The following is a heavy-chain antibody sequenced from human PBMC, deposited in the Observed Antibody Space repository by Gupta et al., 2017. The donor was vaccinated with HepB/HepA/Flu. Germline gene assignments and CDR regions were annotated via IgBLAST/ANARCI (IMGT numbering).Heavy chain of an antibody. CDR1: GCPITCYL. CDR3: ARAPDYGRSFDY. Sequence: QVQLQESGPGLGKPSENLSLTCTVPGCPITCYLWGWIRQPPEKGLEWIGYFSYSGSTKYNPSLKSRVTISVDSSKNQFSLKMTSVTAADTAVYYCARAPDYGRSFDYWGQGTLVTVSS. J-gene: IGHJ4*02. CDR2: FSYSGST. D-gene: IGHD4-17*01. V-gene: IGHV4-59*01.